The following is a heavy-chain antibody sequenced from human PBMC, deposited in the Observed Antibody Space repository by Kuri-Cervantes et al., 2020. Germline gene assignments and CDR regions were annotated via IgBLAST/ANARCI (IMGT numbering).Heavy chain of an antibody. CDR3: ARDGWKYFDL. V-gene: IGHV3-48*01. CDR2: ITSGGDSM. Sequence: GESLKLSCAASGFTFTTYGLVWVRQAPGKGLEWISFITSGGDSMYYAASVKGRFTISRDNAKNSMSLQMDSLRVEDTAVYYCARDGWKYFDLRGRGALVTVSS. J-gene: IGHJ2*01. D-gene: IGHD6-19*01. CDR1: GFTFTTYG.